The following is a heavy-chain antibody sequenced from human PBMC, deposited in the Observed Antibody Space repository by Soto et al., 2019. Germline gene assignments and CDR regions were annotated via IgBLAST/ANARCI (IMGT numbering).Heavy chain of an antibody. V-gene: IGHV6-1*01. CDR3: ARGEQYSGRIFDY. D-gene: IGHD1-26*01. CDR2: TYYRSKWYY. Sequence: QVQLQQSGPGLVKPSQTLSLTCAITGDSVSSNSAGWSWVRQSPSRGLEWLGRTYYRSKWYYEYAGAVRGRLSINPETSKNQYSLQLNSVTPEDTAVYFCARGEQYSGRIFDYWGQGTLVTVSS. J-gene: IGHJ4*01. CDR1: GDSVSSNSAG.